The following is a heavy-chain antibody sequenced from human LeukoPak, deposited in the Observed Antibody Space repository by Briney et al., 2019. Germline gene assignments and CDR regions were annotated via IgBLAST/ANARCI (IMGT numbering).Heavy chain of an antibody. CDR1: GFTFSNYA. V-gene: IGHV3-23*01. J-gene: IGHJ1*01. D-gene: IGHD4-17*01. CDR3: ARDPNGDYIGAFDFQR. Sequence: GGSLRLSCAGSGFTFSNYAMIWVRQAPGKGLEWVSAVRGSGYNTFYADSVKGRFAISRHNSKNTVYLQMNSLRAEDTAVYYCARDPNGDYIGAFDFQRWGQGTQVTVSS. CDR2: VRGSGYNT.